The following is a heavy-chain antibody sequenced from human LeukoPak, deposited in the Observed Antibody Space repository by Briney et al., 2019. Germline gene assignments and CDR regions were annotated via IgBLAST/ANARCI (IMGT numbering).Heavy chain of an antibody. CDR1: GGSISSGGYS. D-gene: IGHD5-24*01. V-gene: IGHV4-30-2*01. J-gene: IGHJ4*02. Sequence: SETLSLTCAVSGGSISSGGYSWSWIRRPPGKGLEWIGYIYHSGSTYYNPSLKSRVTISVDRSKNQFSLKLSSVTAADTAVYYCAREVSARDGSLGRPFDYWGQGTLVTVSS. CDR2: IYHSGST. CDR3: AREVSARDGSLGRPFDY.